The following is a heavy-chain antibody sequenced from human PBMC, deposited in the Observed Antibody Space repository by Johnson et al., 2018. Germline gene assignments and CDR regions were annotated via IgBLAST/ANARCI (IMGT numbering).Heavy chain of an antibody. CDR3: TKDLAHYGAFDI. V-gene: IGHV3-30*04. Sequence: QVQLVQSGGNVVQPGRSXRLSCAASGFTFTNYAMHWVRQAPGKGLEWVAIIADDGNVKYYADSVKGRFTFSRDNSKNTGYLQMNSLRPEDTAVYYCTKDLAHYGAFDIWGQGTMVTISS. CDR1: GFTFTNYA. J-gene: IGHJ3*02. CDR2: IADDGNVK. D-gene: IGHD3-16*01.